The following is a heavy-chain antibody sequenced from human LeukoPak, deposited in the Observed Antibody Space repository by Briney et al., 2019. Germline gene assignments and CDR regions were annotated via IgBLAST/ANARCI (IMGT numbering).Heavy chain of an antibody. CDR2: IIPIFGTA. CDR3: ARATYYDFWSGYYPGLLQH. J-gene: IGHJ1*01. V-gene: IGHV1-69*05. D-gene: IGHD3-3*01. CDR1: GGTFSSYA. Sequence: SVKVSCKASGGTFSSYAISWVRQAPGQGLEWMGGIIPIFGTANYAQKFQGRVTITTDESTSTAYMELSSLRSEDTAVYYCARATYYDFWSGYYPGLLQHWGQGTLVTVSS.